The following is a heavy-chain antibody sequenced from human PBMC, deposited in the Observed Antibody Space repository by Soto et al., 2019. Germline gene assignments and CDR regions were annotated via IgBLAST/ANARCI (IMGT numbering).Heavy chain of an antibody. V-gene: IGHV4-59*07. Sequence: QVHLQESGPGLVKPSDTLSLTCTVSGASITGYYWSWMRQPPGKGLEWIGYVYYTGTTNYSPSLQSRVAISVVPSKKQFPLMLNSVTATDTAVYYCARGRRWDGGGWGFDYWGQGALVSVSS. CDR2: VYYTGTT. CDR3: ARGRRWDGGGWGFDY. J-gene: IGHJ4*02. D-gene: IGHD1-26*01. CDR1: GASITGYY.